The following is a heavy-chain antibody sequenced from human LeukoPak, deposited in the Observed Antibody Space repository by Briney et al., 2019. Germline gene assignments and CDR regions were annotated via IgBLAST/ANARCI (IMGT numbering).Heavy chain of an antibody. CDR1: GGTFSSYA. D-gene: IGHD3-10*01. CDR3: ARDFWGTMVRAASMDV. CDR2: IIPILGIA. Sequence: SVKVSCKASGGTFSSYAISWVRQAPGQGLEWMGRIIPILGIANYAQKFQGRVTITADKSTSTAYMELSSLRSEYTAVYYCARDFWGTMVRAASMDVWGQGTTVTVSS. V-gene: IGHV1-69*04. J-gene: IGHJ6*02.